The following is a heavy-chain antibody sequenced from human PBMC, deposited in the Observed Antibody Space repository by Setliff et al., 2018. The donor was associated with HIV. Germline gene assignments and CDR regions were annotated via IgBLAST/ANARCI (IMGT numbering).Heavy chain of an antibody. CDR1: GFTFSSYV. CDR3: AKVGQQLADWYFDL. CDR2: IRYDESLT. Sequence: GGSLRLSCAASGFTFSSYVMHWVRQAPGKGLEWVAFIRYDESLTHYADSVEGRFTVTRDNPKNTLYLQMNSLRPEDTAVYYCAKVGQQLADWYFDLWGRGTLVTVS. J-gene: IGHJ2*01. D-gene: IGHD6-13*01. V-gene: IGHV3-30*02.